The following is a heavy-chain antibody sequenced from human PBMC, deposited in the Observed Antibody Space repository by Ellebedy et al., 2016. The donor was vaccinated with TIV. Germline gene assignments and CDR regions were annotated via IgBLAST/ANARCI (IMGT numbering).Heavy chain of an antibody. CDR3: AKFRELLWFGEPNWFDP. Sequence: GESLKISXAASGFTFSSYAMSWVRQAPGKGLEWVSAISGSGGSTYYADSVKGRFTISRDNSKNTLYLQMNSLRAEDTAVYYCAKFRELLWFGEPNWFDPWGQGTLVTASS. CDR1: GFTFSSYA. J-gene: IGHJ5*02. CDR2: ISGSGGST. D-gene: IGHD3-10*01. V-gene: IGHV3-23*01.